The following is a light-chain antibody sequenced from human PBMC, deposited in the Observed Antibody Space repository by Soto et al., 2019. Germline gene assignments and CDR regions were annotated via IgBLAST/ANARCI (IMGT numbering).Light chain of an antibody. V-gene: IGKV3-11*01. J-gene: IGKJ5*01. CDR1: QSVSSY. CDR2: DTS. Sequence: EILFTQSPATLSLSPGERATLSCRASQSVSSYLAWYQQKHGQAPRLLIYDTSSRDSGIPDRFSGSGSGTDFTLPISRLETEDFVVFYCQQYSQWPITFGQGTRLEIK. CDR3: QQYSQWPIT.